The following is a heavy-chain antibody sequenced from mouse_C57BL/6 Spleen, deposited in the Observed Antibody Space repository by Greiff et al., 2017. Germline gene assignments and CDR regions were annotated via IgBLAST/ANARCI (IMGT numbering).Heavy chain of an antibody. V-gene: IGHV5-4*03. CDR2: ISDCGSYT. D-gene: IGHD4-1*01. Sequence: EVMLVESGGGLVKPGGSLKLSCAASGFTFSSYAMSWVRQTPDKRLEWVATISDCGSYTYYPHNVKGRFTISRDNSKNTLYLPMSHLKSDDTAMYYCGRGGNWDVNYAMDYWGQGTSVTVSS. J-gene: IGHJ4*01. CDR3: GRGGNWDVNYAMDY. CDR1: GFTFSSYA.